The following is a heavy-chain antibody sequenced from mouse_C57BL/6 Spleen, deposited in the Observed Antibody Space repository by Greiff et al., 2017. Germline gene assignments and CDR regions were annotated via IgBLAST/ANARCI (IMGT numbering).Heavy chain of an antibody. CDR3: ARQGSQTWAWFAY. CDR2: IYPGDGDT. Sequence: QVQLQQSGPELVKPGASVKISCKASGYAFSSSWMNWVKPRPGKGLEWIGRIYPGDGDTNYNGQFQGKATLTADKSSSTAYMQLSSLTSEDSAVDFWARQGSQTWAWFAYWGQGTLVTVSA. D-gene: IGHD1-1*01. CDR1: GYAFSSSW. V-gene: IGHV1-82*01. J-gene: IGHJ3*01.